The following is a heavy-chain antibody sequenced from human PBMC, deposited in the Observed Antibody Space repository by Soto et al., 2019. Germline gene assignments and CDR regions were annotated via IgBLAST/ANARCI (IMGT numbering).Heavy chain of an antibody. CDR2: INHSGST. J-gene: IGHJ6*02. Sequence: DTLYLNCGFYCGSFIGDYWSWIRQPPGKGLEWIGEINHSGSTNYNPSLKSRVTISVDTSKNQFSLKLSSVTAADTAVYYCARARDVLLWFGELLGYYYYGMDVWGQGTTVTVSS. CDR3: ARARDVLLWFGELLGYYYYGMDV. CDR1: CGSFIGDY. V-gene: IGHV4-34*01. D-gene: IGHD3-10*01.